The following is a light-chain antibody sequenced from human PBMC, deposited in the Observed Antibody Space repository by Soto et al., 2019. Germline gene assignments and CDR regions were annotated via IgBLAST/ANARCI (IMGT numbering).Light chain of an antibody. V-gene: IGLV2-23*02. CDR3: CSYAGSDIFVV. CDR2: EDS. Sequence: QSALTQPASVSGSPGQSITISCTGSSSDVGKYNLVSWYQWHPGKAPKLMIYEDSQRPSGVSNRFSGSKSGNTASLTISGLQAEDEADYYCCSYAGSDIFVVFGGVTKLTVL. J-gene: IGLJ2*01. CDR1: SSDVGKYNL.